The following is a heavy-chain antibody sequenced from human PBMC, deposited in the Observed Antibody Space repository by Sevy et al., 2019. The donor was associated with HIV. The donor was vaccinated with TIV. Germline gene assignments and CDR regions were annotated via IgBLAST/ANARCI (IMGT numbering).Heavy chain of an antibody. V-gene: IGHV4-39*02. CDR1: GGSISSSNYY. D-gene: IGHD5-18*01. CDR3: AREGPGYTYGRPEFDY. J-gene: IGHJ4*02. Sequence: SETLSLTCNVSGGSISSSNYYWGWIRQPPGKGLEWIGSMYYSWATFYNPSLKNRVTISGDRSKNQYFLKLTSVTAADTAVYYCAREGPGYTYGRPEFDYWGQGTLVTVSS. CDR2: MYYSWAT.